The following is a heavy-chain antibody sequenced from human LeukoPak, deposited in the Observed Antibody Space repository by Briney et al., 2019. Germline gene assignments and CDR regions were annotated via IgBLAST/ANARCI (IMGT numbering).Heavy chain of an antibody. J-gene: IGHJ4*02. Sequence: GGSLRLSCAACGFTFSIYSMNWVRQAPGKGLEWVSSISSSSSYIYYAESVKGRFTISRDNAKNSLYLQMNSLRAEDTAVYYCARERDLRFLEWLISAPFDYWGQGTLVTVSS. CDR1: GFTFSIYS. V-gene: IGHV3-21*01. CDR3: ARERDLRFLEWLISAPFDY. D-gene: IGHD3-3*01. CDR2: ISSSSSYI.